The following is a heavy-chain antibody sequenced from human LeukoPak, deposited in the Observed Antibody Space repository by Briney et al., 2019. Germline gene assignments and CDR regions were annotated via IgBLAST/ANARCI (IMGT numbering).Heavy chain of an antibody. CDR1: GYSFISYW. D-gene: IGHD5-18*01. CDR3: ARRGYSYGPGGYYYYMDV. CDR2: IYPGDSDT. Sequence: GESLKISCKGSGYSFISYWIGWVRQMPGKGLEWMGIIYPGDSDTRYSPSFQGQVTISADKSISTAYLQWSSLKASDTAMYYCARRGYSYGPGGYYYYMDVWGKGTTVTVSS. V-gene: IGHV5-51*01. J-gene: IGHJ6*03.